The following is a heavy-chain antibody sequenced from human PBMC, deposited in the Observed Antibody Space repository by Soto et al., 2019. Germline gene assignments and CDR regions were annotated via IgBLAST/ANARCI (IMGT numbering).Heavy chain of an antibody. V-gene: IGHV4-31*03. CDR2: IYYSGST. CDR1: GGSISSGGYY. CDR3: ARCYYDILTGFWFDP. J-gene: IGHJ5*02. D-gene: IGHD3-9*01. Sequence: QVQLQESGPGLVKPSQTLSLTCTVSGGSISSGGYYWSWIRQHPGKGLEWIGYIYYSGSTYYNPSLKSRVTISVDTAKNPFSLKLSSVTAADTAVYYCARCYYDILTGFWFDPWGQGTLVTVSS.